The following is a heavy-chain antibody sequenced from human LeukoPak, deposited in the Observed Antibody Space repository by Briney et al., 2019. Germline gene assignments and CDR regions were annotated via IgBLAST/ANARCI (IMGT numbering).Heavy chain of an antibody. J-gene: IGHJ3*02. CDR1: GGSFSGYY. CDR2: INHSGST. CDR3: SSPPYWVVGPDVFDI. D-gene: IGHD2-15*01. Sequence: KPSETLSLTCAVYGGSFSGYYWSWIRQPPGKGLEWIGEINHSGSTNYNPSLKSRVTISVDTSKNQFSLKLTSVTAADTAIYYCSSPPYWVVGPDVFDIWGQGTMVTVSS. V-gene: IGHV4-34*01.